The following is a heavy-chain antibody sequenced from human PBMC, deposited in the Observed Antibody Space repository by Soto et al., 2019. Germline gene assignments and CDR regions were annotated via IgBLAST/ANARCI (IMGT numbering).Heavy chain of an antibody. V-gene: IGHV1-3*05. Sequence: QVQLVQSGAEEKKPGASVKVSCKASGYTFTSYAMHWVRQAPGQRLEWMGWINAGNGNTKYSHKFQSRVTLTRDTSAITAYMELSSLRAEDTAVYYCARSIVVVTALDYWGQGTLVTVSS. CDR1: GYTFTSYA. D-gene: IGHD2-21*02. CDR2: INAGNGNT. J-gene: IGHJ4*02. CDR3: ARSIVVVTALDY.